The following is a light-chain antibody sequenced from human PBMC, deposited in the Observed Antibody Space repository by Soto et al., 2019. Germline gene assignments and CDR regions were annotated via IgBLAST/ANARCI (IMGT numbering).Light chain of an antibody. V-gene: IGLV1-47*01. Sequence: QSVLTQPPSVSGTPGQRVSISCSGDSSTFAPNYVHWYQQVPGAAPNLLMYRTDQRPSGVPDRFSGSKSGTTASLTISGLRPEDEAQYYCAAYTGNWNGPVFGGGTQLTVL. CDR1: SSTFAPNY. CDR2: RTD. CDR3: AAYTGNWNGPV. J-gene: IGLJ2*01.